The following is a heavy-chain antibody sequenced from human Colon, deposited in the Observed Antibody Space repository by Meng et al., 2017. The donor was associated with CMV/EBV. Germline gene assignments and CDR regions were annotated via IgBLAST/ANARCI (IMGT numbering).Heavy chain of an antibody. CDR3: ASVNFDYYYFKN. Sequence: GESLKISCEASGFNFGNFWMNWVRQAPGKGLEWVANIKGDGTEEYYVDSVKGRFTISRDNAESSLFLQMNSLSAEDTAVYFCASVNFDYYYFKNWGQGALVTVSS. D-gene: IGHD1-26*01. CDR1: GFNFGNFW. V-gene: IGHV3-7*03. J-gene: IGHJ4*01. CDR2: IKGDGTEE.